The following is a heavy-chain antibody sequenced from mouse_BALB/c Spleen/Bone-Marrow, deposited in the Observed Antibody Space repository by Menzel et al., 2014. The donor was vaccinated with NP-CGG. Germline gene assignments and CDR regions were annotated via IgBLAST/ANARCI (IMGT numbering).Heavy chain of an antibody. CDR1: GFNIKDTY. V-gene: IGHV14-3*02. CDR3: ARYDYGVYFDY. Sequence: VTLKECGAELVKPGASVKLSCTASGFNIKDTYMHWVKQRPEQGLEWIGRIDPANGNTKYDPKFQGKATITADTSSNTAYLQLSSLTSEDTAVYYCARYDYGVYFDYWGQGTTLTVSS. J-gene: IGHJ2*01. D-gene: IGHD2-4*01. CDR2: IDPANGNT.